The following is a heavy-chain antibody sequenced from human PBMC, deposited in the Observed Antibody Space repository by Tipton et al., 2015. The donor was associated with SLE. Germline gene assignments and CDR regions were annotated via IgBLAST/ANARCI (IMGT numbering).Heavy chain of an antibody. J-gene: IGHJ4*02. CDR2: VFHSGTT. CDR3: EVQDY. CDR1: GYSISSGYY. Sequence: TLSLTCTVSGYSISSGYYWVWIRQPPGKGLEWIGSVFHSGTTYYKPSLKSRVTISVDTSRNQFSLKLRSVTAADTAVYYCEVQDYWGQGTLVTVSS. V-gene: IGHV4-38-2*02.